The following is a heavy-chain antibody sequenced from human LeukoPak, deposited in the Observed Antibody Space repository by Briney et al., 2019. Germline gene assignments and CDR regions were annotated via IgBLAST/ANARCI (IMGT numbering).Heavy chain of an antibody. D-gene: IGHD1-20*01. Sequence: GGSLRLSCAASGFTFSSYGMHWVRQAPGKGLEWVAFIRYDGSNKYYADSVKGRFTISRDNSKNTLYLQMNSLRAEDTAVYYCTKDPITGTTGAFDIWGQGTMVTVSS. J-gene: IGHJ3*02. V-gene: IGHV3-30*02. CDR2: IRYDGSNK. CDR3: TKDPITGTTGAFDI. CDR1: GFTFSSYG.